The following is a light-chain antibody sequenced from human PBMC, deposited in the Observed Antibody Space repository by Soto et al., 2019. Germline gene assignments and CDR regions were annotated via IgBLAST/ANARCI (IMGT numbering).Light chain of an antibody. Sequence: QSVLTQPGSVSGSPGQAITISGTGTSSDVGAYNFVSWYQQHPGKAPKLMIYDVTNRPSGVSSRFSGSKSGNTASLAISGLQADDEADYCCSSYTTSNTLVFGGGTQRPS. V-gene: IGLV2-14*03. CDR2: DVT. CDR3: SSYTTSNTLV. CDR1: SSDVGAYNF. J-gene: IGLJ2*01.